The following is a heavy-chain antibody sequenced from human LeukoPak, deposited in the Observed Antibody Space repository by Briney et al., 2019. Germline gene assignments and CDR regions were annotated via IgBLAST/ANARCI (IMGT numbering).Heavy chain of an antibody. CDR2: MYSGGKT. D-gene: IGHD6-13*01. J-gene: IGHJ5*02. Sequence: GGSLRLSCAASGFTVSSNYMSWVRQAPGKGLEWVSVMYSGGKTYYADSVKGRFTISRDNSKNTLHLQMNSLRAEDTAVYYCVREGYNNTWYRSWGQGTLVTVPS. CDR1: GFTVSSNY. CDR3: VREGYNNTWYRS. V-gene: IGHV3-53*01.